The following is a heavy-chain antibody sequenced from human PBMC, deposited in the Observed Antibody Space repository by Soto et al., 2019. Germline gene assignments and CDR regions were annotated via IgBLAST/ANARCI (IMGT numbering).Heavy chain of an antibody. V-gene: IGHV1-69*01. CDR1: GGTFSSYA. CDR2: IIPISGTA. Sequence: QVQLVQSGAEVMQPGSSVKVSCKASGGTFSSYAISWVRQAPGQGLEWMGGIIPISGTANYAQKFQGRVTITADESTSKAYMELSSLRSEDAAVDYCARSQGSSTIVETYYYYYYGMDVWGQGTTVTVSS. D-gene: IGHD2-2*01. CDR3: ARSQGSSTIVETYYYYYYGMDV. J-gene: IGHJ6*02.